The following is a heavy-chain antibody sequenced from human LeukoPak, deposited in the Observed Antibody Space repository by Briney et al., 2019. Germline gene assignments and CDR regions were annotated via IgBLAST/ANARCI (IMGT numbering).Heavy chain of an antibody. CDR1: GYTFTGYY. V-gene: IGHV1-2*02. D-gene: IGHD4-11*01. J-gene: IGHJ4*02. CDR3: AGATVTTAPYYFDY. Sequence: GASVKVSCKASGYTFTGYYMHWVRQAPGQGLEWMGWINPNSGGTNYAQKFQGRVTMTRDTSISTAYMELSRLRSDDTAVYYCAGATVTTAPYYFDYWGQGTLVTVSS. CDR2: INPNSGGT.